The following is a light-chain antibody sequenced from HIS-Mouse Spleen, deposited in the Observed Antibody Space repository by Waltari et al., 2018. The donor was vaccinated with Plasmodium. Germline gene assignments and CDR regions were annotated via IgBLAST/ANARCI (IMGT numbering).Light chain of an antibody. J-gene: IGLJ1*01. V-gene: IGLV2-14*01. CDR1: RSDAGGYTS. Sequence: QSALTQPASLSGPPGQSISIPCTGPRSDAGGYTSVSWYQQHPGKAPKLMIYEVSNRPSGVSNRFSGSKSGNTASLTISGLQAEDEADYYCSSYTSSSTLDVFGTGTKVTVL. CDR3: SSYTSSSTLDV. CDR2: EVS.